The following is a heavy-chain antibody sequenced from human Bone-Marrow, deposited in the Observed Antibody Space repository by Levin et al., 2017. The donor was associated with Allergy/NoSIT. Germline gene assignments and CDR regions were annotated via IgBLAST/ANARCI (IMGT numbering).Heavy chain of an antibody. V-gene: IGHV1-8*01. J-gene: IGHJ4*02. CDR2: MNPNSGNT. CDR1: GYTFTSYD. CDR3: ARSSYCSSTSCFIPLDY. D-gene: IGHD2-2*01. Sequence: ASVKVSCKASGYTFTSYDINWVRQATGQGLEWMGWMNPNSGNTGYAQKFQGRVTMTRNTSISTAYMELSSLRSEDTAVYYCARSSYCSSTSCFIPLDYWGQGTLVTVSS.